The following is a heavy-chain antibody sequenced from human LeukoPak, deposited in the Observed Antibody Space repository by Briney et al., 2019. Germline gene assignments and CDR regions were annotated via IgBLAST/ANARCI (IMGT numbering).Heavy chain of an antibody. Sequence: SETLSLTCSVSGASINTHYWTWIRQPAGKGLEWIGRIYISGSTNYSPSLMSRVTMSVDTSKNQFSLNLISVTAADTAVYYCARFDYGDYGEDYWGQGTLVTVSS. CDR1: GASINTHY. J-gene: IGHJ4*02. V-gene: IGHV4-4*07. D-gene: IGHD4-17*01. CDR2: IYISGST. CDR3: ARFDYGDYGEDY.